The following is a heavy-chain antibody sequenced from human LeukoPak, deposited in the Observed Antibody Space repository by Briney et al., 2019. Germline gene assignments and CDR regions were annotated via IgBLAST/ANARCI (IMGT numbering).Heavy chain of an antibody. V-gene: IGHV1-2*02. CDR2: INPNSGGT. Sequence: GASVKVSCKASGYTFTSYYMHWVRQAPGQGLEWMGWINPNSGGTNYAQKFQGRVTMTRDTSISTAYMELSRLRSDDTAVYYCARAAWHYDSSGYYPNWFDPWGQGTLVTVSS. CDR1: GYTFTSYY. CDR3: ARAAWHYDSSGYYPNWFDP. D-gene: IGHD3-22*01. J-gene: IGHJ5*02.